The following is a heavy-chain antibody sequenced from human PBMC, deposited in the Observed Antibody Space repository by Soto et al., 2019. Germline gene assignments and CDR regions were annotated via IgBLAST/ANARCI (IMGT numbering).Heavy chain of an antibody. J-gene: IGHJ6*02. CDR3: ARVGLGYCSSTSCYIFQYYYGMDV. Sequence: SQTLSLTCAISGDSVSSNSAAWNWIRQSPSRGLEWLGRTYYRSKWYNDYAVSVKSRITINPDTSKNQFSLQLNSVTPEGTAVYYCARVGLGYCSSTSCYIFQYYYGMDVWGQGTTVTVSS. CDR1: GDSVSSNSAA. V-gene: IGHV6-1*01. CDR2: TYYRSKWYN. D-gene: IGHD2-2*02.